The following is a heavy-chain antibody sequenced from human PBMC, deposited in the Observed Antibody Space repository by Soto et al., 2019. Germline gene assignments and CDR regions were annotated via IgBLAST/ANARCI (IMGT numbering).Heavy chain of an antibody. Sequence: QVQLQESGPGLVKPSQTLSLTCTVSGGSISSGDYYWSWIRQHPGKGLEWIGYIYYSGSTYYNPSPKSRVTIPVDTSKTHFSLKLSSVTAADTAVYYCARWPQLKPRFDYWGQGTLVTVSS. CDR3: ARWPQLKPRFDY. CDR2: IYYSGST. CDR1: GGSISSGDYY. V-gene: IGHV4-31*03. J-gene: IGHJ4*02. D-gene: IGHD1-1*01.